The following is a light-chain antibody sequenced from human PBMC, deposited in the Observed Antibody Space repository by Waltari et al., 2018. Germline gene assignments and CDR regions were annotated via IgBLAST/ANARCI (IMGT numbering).Light chain of an antibody. Sequence: EIVLTQSPDTLSLSPGESATLSCRASQSVSKDLAWYQQKPGQAPRLLIYDASNRATGIPARFSGSGSGTDFTLAISSLEPEDLAVYYCQQRRNWPSFTFGPGTKVDIK. J-gene: IGKJ3*01. CDR1: QSVSKD. V-gene: IGKV3-11*01. CDR3: QQRRNWPSFT. CDR2: DAS.